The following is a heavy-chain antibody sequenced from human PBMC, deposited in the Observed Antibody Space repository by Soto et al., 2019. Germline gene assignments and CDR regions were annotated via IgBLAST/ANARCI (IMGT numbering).Heavy chain of an antibody. J-gene: IGHJ4*02. CDR1: GFSFTHYT. CDR2: MSYDGTNE. D-gene: IGHD6-19*01. V-gene: IGHV3-30*04. CDR3: ARKWGTYSSASLDY. Sequence: GVSLRLSCAASGFSFTHYTINWVRQAPGKGLEWVAVMSYDGTNEYYADSVKGRFTISRDNSKSTVYLQMNSLTHEDTALYYCARKWGTYSSASLDYWGLGTLVTVSS.